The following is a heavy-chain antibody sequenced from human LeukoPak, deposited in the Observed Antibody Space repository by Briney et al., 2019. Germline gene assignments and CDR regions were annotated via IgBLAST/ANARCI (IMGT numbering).Heavy chain of an antibody. D-gene: IGHD3-10*01. CDR2: INHSGST. J-gene: IGHJ6*03. V-gene: IGHV4-34*01. CDR1: VGPFSGYY. Sequence: MPSETLSLTCAVYVGPFSGYYWSWIRQPPGKGLEWIGEINHSGSTNYNSSLKSRVTISVDTSKNQFSLKLSSVTAADTAVYYCARGYYGSGSHCCHMDVWGKGTTITVS. CDR3: ARGYYGSGSHCCHMDV.